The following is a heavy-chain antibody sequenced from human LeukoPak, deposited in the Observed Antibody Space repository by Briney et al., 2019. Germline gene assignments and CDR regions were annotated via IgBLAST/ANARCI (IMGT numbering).Heavy chain of an antibody. Sequence: AAVKVSCKASGYTFTNYGISWVRQAPGQGLEWMGWISGYNGNTKYAQKFQSRVTMTTDTSTNTVNMELRSLRSDDTAVFYCARSGSHNYYYSGMDVWGQGTTVIASS. CDR2: ISGYNGNT. J-gene: IGHJ6*02. V-gene: IGHV1-18*01. CDR3: ARSGSHNYYYSGMDV. CDR1: GYTFTNYG. D-gene: IGHD1-26*01.